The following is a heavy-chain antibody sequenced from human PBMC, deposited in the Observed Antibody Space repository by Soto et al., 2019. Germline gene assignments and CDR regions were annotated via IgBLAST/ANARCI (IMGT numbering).Heavy chain of an antibody. V-gene: IGHV1-18*01. CDR2: ISAYNGNT. CDR3: ARVFHCSGGNCYSYFFDY. D-gene: IGHD2-15*01. CDR1: GYTFDSYD. Sequence: QVQLVQSGAEVKRPGASVKVSCKASGYTFDSYDITWVRQAPGQGLEWMGWISAYNGNTNYAQKLQDRVTMTTDTSPSTAYMELRSLGSDDTAVYFCARVFHCSGGNCYSYFFDYWGQGTLVTVSS. J-gene: IGHJ4*02.